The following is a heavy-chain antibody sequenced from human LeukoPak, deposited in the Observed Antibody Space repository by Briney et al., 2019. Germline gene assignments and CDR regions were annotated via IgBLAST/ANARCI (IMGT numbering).Heavy chain of an antibody. CDR2: VNLQGST. J-gene: IGHJ4*02. Sequence: SETLSLTCGVSGGSISNTNWWTLVRQPPGKGLEWIGEVNLQGSTNYNPSLKSRVAISVDKSENRISLKLTSVTAADTAVYYCAREGGPYRPLDYSGQGTLVTVAS. CDR1: GGSISNTNW. V-gene: IGHV4-4*02. CDR3: AREGGPYRPLDY.